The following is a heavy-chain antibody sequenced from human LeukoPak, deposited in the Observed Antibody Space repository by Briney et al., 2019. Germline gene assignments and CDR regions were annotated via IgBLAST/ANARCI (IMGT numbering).Heavy chain of an antibody. V-gene: IGHV1-24*01. CDR2: FDPEDGET. D-gene: IGHD4-23*01. Sequence: ASVKVSCKVSGYTLTELSMHWVRQAPGKGLEWMGGFDPEDGETIYAQKFQGRVTMTEDTSTDTAYMELSSLRSEDTAVYYCATGGVYGGHFDYWGQGTLVTVSS. CDR3: ATGGVYGGHFDY. J-gene: IGHJ4*02. CDR1: GYTLTELS.